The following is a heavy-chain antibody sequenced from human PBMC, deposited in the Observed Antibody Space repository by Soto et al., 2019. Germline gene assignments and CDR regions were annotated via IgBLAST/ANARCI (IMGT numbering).Heavy chain of an antibody. J-gene: IGHJ6*02. CDR3: ARQRRDASDNCFLCPMDV. CDR1: GSTFSTYW. CDR2: IYPDDSDT. Sequence: EVQLVQSGAEVKKSGESLKISCQSSGSTFSTYWVAWVRQRPGKALEWLGLIYPDDSDTRYNPSFRGQVTISAEKSSSTIFLQWSSLKASDTATYYCARQRRDASDNCFLCPMDVWGQGTTVTVSS. V-gene: IGHV5-51*01. D-gene: IGHD2-21*01.